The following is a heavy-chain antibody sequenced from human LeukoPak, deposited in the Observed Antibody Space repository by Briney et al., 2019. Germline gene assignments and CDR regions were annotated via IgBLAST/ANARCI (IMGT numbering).Heavy chain of an antibody. CDR2: IYGGGST. CDR3: ARDLAAGGTYPHY. V-gene: IGHV3-53*01. CDR1: GFIVSSNY. J-gene: IGHJ4*02. Sequence: GGSLTLSCAASGFIVSSNYMSWVRQAEGKGPEWVSVIYGGGSTYYADSVKGRFTISRDNSKNTLYLQMSSLRAEDTAVYYCARDLAAGGTYPHYWGQGTLVTVSS. D-gene: IGHD6-13*01.